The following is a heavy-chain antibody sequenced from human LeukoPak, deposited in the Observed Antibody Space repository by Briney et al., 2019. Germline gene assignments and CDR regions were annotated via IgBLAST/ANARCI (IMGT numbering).Heavy chain of an antibody. Sequence: PSETLSLTCTVSGGSVSSGGYYWSWIRQPPGKGLEWIGYIYYSGSTNYNPSLKSRVTISVDTSKNQFSLKLSSVTAADTAVYYCARVALNWFDPWGQGTQVTVSS. CDR2: IYYSGST. J-gene: IGHJ5*02. V-gene: IGHV4-61*08. CDR1: GGSVSSGGYY. CDR3: ARVALNWFDP.